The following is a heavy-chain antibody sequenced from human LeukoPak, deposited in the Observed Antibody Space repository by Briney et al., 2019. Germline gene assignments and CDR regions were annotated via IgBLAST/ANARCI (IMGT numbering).Heavy chain of an antibody. CDR2: IKQDGGEK. J-gene: IGHJ4*02. CDR3: ARAVGNSGTDY. D-gene: IGHD4-23*01. CDR1: RFTFSSYW. Sequence: GGSLRLSCAASRFTFSSYWMSWVRQAPGKGLEWVANIKQDGGEKYYVDSVRGRFTISRDNAKNSLYLQMNSLRAEDTAVYYCARAVGNSGTDYWGQGTLVTVSS. V-gene: IGHV3-7*04.